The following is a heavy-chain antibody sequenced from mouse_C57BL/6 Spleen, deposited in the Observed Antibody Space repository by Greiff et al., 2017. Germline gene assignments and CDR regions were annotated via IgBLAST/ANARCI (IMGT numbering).Heavy chain of an antibody. V-gene: IGHV1-59*01. CDR1: GYTFTSYW. CDR3: ARSTMMSYAKDD. Sequence: QVQLQQPGAELVRPGTSVKLSCKASGYTFTSYWMHWVKQRPGQGLEWIGVIDPSDSYTNYNQKFKGKATLTIDTSSSTAYMQLSSLTSEDSAVYYCARSTMMSYAKDDWGQGTSVTVSS. CDR2: IDPSDSYT. D-gene: IGHD2-4*01. J-gene: IGHJ4*01.